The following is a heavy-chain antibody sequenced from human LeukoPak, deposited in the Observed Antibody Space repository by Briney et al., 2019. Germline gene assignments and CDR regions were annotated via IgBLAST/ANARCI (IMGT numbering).Heavy chain of an antibody. J-gene: IGHJ4*02. CDR1: GFTFSSYA. D-gene: IGHD6-13*01. CDR2: ISGSGGST. V-gene: IGHV3-23*01. Sequence: GGSLRLSCAASGFTFSSYAMRWVRQAPGKGLEWVSAISGSGGSTYCADSVKGRFTISRDNSKNTLYLQMNSLRAEDTAVYYCAKGEQLVQFPFDYWGQGTLVTVSS. CDR3: AKGEQLVQFPFDY.